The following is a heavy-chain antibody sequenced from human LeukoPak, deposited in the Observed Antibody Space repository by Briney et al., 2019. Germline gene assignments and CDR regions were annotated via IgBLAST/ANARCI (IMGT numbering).Heavy chain of an antibody. D-gene: IGHD6-13*01. V-gene: IGHV3-30*02. CDR3: AKGGSGSSWYLDY. Sequence: GGSLRLSCAASGFTFSSYGMHWVRQAPGKGLEWVAFIRYDGSNKYYADSVKGRFTISRDNSKNTLYLQMNSLRAEDTAVYYCAKGGSGSSWYLDYWGQGTMVTVSS. CDR1: GFTFSSYG. J-gene: IGHJ4*02. CDR2: IRYDGSNK.